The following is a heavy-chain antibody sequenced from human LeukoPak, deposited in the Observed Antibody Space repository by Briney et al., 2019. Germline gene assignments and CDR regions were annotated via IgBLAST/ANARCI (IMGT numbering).Heavy chain of an antibody. Sequence: GGSLRLSCAASGFTFSSYGMHWVRQAPGKGLEWVAFIRYDGSNKYYADSVKGRFTISRDNSKNTLYLQMNSLRAEDTAVYYCAREAGDYYDSSGYFDYWGQGTLVTVSS. CDR2: IRYDGSNK. D-gene: IGHD3-22*01. CDR3: AREAGDYYDSSGYFDY. CDR1: GFTFSSYG. J-gene: IGHJ4*02. V-gene: IGHV3-30*02.